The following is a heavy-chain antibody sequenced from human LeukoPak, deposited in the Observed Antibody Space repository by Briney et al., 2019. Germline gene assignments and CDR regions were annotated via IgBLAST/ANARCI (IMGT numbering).Heavy chain of an antibody. CDR3: AKSLTRFYDSSGYYHRSDAFDI. J-gene: IGHJ3*02. CDR1: GFTFDDYA. V-gene: IGHV3-9*03. CDR2: ISWNSGSI. Sequence: GGSLRLSCAASGFTFDDYAMHWVRQAPGKGLEWVSGISWNSGSIGYADSVKGRFTISRDNAKNSLYLQMNSLRAEDMALYYCAKSLTRFYDSSGYYHRSDAFDIWGQGTMVTVSS. D-gene: IGHD3-22*01.